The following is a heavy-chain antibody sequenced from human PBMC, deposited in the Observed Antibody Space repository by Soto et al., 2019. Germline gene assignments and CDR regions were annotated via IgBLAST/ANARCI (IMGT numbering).Heavy chain of an antibody. V-gene: IGHV1-3*01. D-gene: IGHD6-19*01. Sequence: GASVKVSCKASGYTFTSYAMHWVRQAPGQRLEWMGWINAGNGNTKYSQKFQGRVTITRDTSASTAYMELSSLRSEDTAVYYCARDDIAVAGTGVMRGIDYWGQGTLVTVSS. CDR2: INAGNGNT. CDR3: ARDDIAVAGTGVMRGIDY. CDR1: GYTFTSYA. J-gene: IGHJ4*02.